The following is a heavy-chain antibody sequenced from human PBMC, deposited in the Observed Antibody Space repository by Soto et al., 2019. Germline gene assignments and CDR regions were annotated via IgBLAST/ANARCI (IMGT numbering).Heavy chain of an antibody. J-gene: IGHJ6*02. Sequence: PSETLSLTCTVSGGSINSGSYYWTWIRQHPGKGLEWIGYIYYNGNTYYNPSLKSRVTISVDTSKNQFSLKLRSVNVADTAVYYCARDQGGITIFGVPYGMDVWGQGTTVTVS. D-gene: IGHD3-3*01. CDR1: GGSINSGSYY. V-gene: IGHV4-31*03. CDR3: ARDQGGITIFGVPYGMDV. CDR2: IYYNGNT.